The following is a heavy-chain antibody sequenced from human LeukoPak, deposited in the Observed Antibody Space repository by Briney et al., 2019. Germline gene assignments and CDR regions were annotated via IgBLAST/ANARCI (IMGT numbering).Heavy chain of an antibody. CDR1: GYTFTSYD. CDR2: MNPNSGNT. D-gene: IGHD3-22*01. CDR3: ARTYYYDSSGYYFDYYYMDV. V-gene: IGHV1-8*01. Sequence: ASVKVSCKASGYTFTSYDINWVRQANGQGLEWMGWMNPNSGNTGYAQKFQGRVTMTRNTSISTAYMELSSLRSEDTAVYYCARTYYYDSSGYYFDYYYMDVWGKGTTVNVSS. J-gene: IGHJ6*03.